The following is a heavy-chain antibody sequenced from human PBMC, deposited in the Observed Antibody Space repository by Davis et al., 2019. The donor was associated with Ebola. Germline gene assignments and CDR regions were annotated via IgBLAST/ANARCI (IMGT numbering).Heavy chain of an antibody. V-gene: IGHV4-59*01. CDR2: IYYSGST. Sequence: MPSETLSLTCTVSGGSISSYYWSWIRPPPGKGLEWIGYIYYSGSTNYNPSLKSRVTISVDTSKNQFSLKLSSVTAADTAVYYCARELGRDAFDIWGQGTMVTVSS. D-gene: IGHD7-27*01. CDR3: ARELGRDAFDI. J-gene: IGHJ3*02. CDR1: GGSISSYY.